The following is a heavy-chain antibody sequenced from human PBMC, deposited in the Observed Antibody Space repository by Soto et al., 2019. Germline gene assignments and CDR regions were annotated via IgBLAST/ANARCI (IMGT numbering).Heavy chain of an antibody. CDR1: GYTFTSYD. V-gene: IGHV1-8*01. CDR3: ARALPAAMGHHYYYMDV. CDR2: MNPNSGNT. D-gene: IGHD2-2*01. Sequence: ASVKVSCKASGYTFTSYDINWVRQATGQGLEWMGWMNPNSGNTGYAQKFQGRVTMTRNTSISTAYMELSSLRSEDTAVYYCARALPAAMGHHYYYMDVWGKGTTVNVSS. J-gene: IGHJ6*03.